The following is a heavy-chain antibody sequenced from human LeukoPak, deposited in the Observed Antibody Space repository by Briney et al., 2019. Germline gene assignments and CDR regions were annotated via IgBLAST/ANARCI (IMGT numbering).Heavy chain of an antibody. CDR2: IIPIVGTA. CDR1: GGTFSSYA. CDR3: ARYCSGGSCYPNDDAFDI. J-gene: IGHJ3*02. D-gene: IGHD2-15*01. V-gene: IGHV1-69*13. Sequence: ASVKVSCKASGGTFSSYAISWVRQAPGQGLEWMGGIIPIVGTANYAQKFQGRGTITADESTSTAYMELSSLRSEDTAVYYCARYCSGGSCYPNDDAFDIWGQGTMVTVSS.